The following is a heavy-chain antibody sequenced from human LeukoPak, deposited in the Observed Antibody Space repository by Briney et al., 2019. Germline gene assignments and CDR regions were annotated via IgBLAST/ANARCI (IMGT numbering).Heavy chain of an antibody. Sequence: GGSLRLSCAASGFTFDDYAMHWVRQAPGKGLEWVSGISWNSGKIGYADSVKGRFTISRDNAKNSLYLQMNSLRAEDTALYYCARMTFYDSSGAGDYWGQGTLVTVSS. CDR1: GFTFDDYA. CDR2: ISWNSGKI. D-gene: IGHD3-22*01. CDR3: ARMTFYDSSGAGDY. J-gene: IGHJ4*02. V-gene: IGHV3-9*01.